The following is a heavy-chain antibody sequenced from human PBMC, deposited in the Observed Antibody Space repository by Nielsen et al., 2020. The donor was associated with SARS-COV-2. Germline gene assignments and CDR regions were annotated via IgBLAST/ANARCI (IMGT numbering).Heavy chain of an antibody. J-gene: IGHJ5*02. CDR1: GFTFTSSA. Sequence: ASVKVSCKASGFTFTSSAVQWVRQARGQRLEWMGWINPNSGGTNYAQKFQGWVTMTRDTSISTAYMELSRLRSDDTAVYYCARGWGIEDTAMNWFDPWGQGTLVTVSS. V-gene: IGHV1-2*04. D-gene: IGHD5-18*01. CDR3: ARGWGIEDTAMNWFDP. CDR2: INPNSGGT.